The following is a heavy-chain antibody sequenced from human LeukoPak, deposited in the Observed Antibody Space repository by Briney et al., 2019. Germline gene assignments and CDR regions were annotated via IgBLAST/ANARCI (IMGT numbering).Heavy chain of an antibody. Sequence: ASVKVSCKASGGTFSSYAISWVRQAPGQGLEWMGGIIPIFGTANYAQKFQGRVTITADKSTGTAYMELSSLRSEDTAVYYCARTLIAAAGSGWFDPWGQGTLVTVSS. CDR2: IIPIFGTA. J-gene: IGHJ5*02. D-gene: IGHD6-13*01. V-gene: IGHV1-69*06. CDR3: ARTLIAAAGSGWFDP. CDR1: GGTFSSYA.